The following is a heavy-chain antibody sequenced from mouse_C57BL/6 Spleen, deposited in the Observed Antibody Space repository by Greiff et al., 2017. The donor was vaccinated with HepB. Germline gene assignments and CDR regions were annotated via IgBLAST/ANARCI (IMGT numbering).Heavy chain of an antibody. D-gene: IGHD1-1*01. CDR2: IHPSDSDT. J-gene: IGHJ1*03. CDR3: AMPTVVPYWYFDV. CDR1: GYTFTSYW. V-gene: IGHV1-74*01. Sequence: VQLQQPGAELVKPGASVKVSCKASGYTFTSYWMHWVKQRPGQGLEWIGRIHPSDSDTNYNQKFKGKATLTVDKSSSTAYMQLSSLTSEDSAVYYCAMPTVVPYWYFDVWGTGTTVTVSS.